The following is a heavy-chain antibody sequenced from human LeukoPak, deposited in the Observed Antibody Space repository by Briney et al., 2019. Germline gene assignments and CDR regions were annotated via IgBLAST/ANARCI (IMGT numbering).Heavy chain of an antibody. CDR3: ARDQYYYDSSGYYYVGAEYFQH. J-gene: IGHJ1*01. CDR1: GFTFSSYW. D-gene: IGHD3-22*01. Sequence: GGSLRLSCVASGFTFSSYWMSWVRQAPGKGLEWVANIKQDGSEKYYVDSVKGRFTISRDNAKNSLYLQMNSLRAEDTAVYYCARDQYYYDSSGYYYVGAEYFQHWGQGTLVTVSS. CDR2: IKQDGSEK. V-gene: IGHV3-7*01.